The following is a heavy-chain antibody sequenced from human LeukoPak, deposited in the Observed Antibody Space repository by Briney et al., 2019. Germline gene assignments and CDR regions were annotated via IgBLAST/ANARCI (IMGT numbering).Heavy chain of an antibody. CDR2: IYYSGMT. D-gene: IGHD6-13*01. CDR1: GGSISSYY. J-gene: IGHJ4*02. CDR3: TRHRIAAAGTYFDY. Sequence: SETLSLTCTVSGGSISSYYWSWIRQSPGKGLEWIGYIYYSGMTDYNPSLKSRVTISVDTSKNQFSLKLSSVTAADTAMYYCTRHRIAAAGTYFDYWGQGTLVTVSS. V-gene: IGHV4-59*08.